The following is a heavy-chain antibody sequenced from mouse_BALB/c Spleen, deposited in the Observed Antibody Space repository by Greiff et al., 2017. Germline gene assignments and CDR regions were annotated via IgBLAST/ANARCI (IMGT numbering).Heavy chain of an antibody. J-gene: IGHJ2*01. Sequence: DVHLVESGGDLVKPGGSLKLSCAASGFTFSSYGMSWVRQTPDKRLEWVATISSGGSYTYYPDSVKGRFTISRDNAKNTLYLQMSSLKSEDTAMYYCARQGDGSLDYWGQGTTLTVSS. CDR1: GFTFSSYG. D-gene: IGHD2-3*01. CDR3: ARQGDGSLDY. V-gene: IGHV5-6*01. CDR2: ISSGGSYT.